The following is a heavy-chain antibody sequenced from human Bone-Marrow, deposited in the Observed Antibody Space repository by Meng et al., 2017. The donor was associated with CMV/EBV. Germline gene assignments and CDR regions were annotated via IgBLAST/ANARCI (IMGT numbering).Heavy chain of an antibody. CDR3: AKIGWGYDYS. J-gene: IGHJ4*02. V-gene: IGHV3-23*01. CDR2: ISSSGGST. Sequence: GESLKISCAASGFTFSNAWMSWVRQAPGKGLEWVSAISSSGGSTYYADSVKGRFTISRDNSKNTLYLQMNSLRADDTAVYYRAKIGWGYDYSWGQGTLVTIYS. D-gene: IGHD3-3*01. CDR1: GFTFSNAW.